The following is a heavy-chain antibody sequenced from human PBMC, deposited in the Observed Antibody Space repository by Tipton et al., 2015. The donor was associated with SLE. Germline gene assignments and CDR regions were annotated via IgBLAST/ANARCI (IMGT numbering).Heavy chain of an antibody. CDR1: GGSFIDYY. CDR2: INHSGST. D-gene: IGHD5-12*01. Sequence: GLVKPSETLSLTCGVYGGSFIDYYASWIRQPPGKGLEWIGEINHSGSTNYNPSLKSLLTISVDTSKNQFSLKMTSVTAADTAVYYCATSGYDSFSWFDPWGQVIPVTVSS. V-gene: IGHV4-34*01. CDR3: ATSGYDSFSWFDP. J-gene: IGHJ5*01.